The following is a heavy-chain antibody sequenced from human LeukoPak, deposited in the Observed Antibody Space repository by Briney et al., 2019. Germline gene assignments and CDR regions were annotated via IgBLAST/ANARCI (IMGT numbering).Heavy chain of an antibody. Sequence: SETLSLTCTVSGGSISSGGYYWRWIRQHPGKGLEWIGYIYYSGSTYYNPSLKSRVTISVDTSKNQFSLKLSSVTAADTAVYYCAWYYYDSSGYYNDDYWGQGTLVTVSS. D-gene: IGHD3-22*01. CDR1: GGSISSGGYY. V-gene: IGHV4-31*03. CDR3: AWYYYDSSGYYNDDY. CDR2: IYYSGST. J-gene: IGHJ4*02.